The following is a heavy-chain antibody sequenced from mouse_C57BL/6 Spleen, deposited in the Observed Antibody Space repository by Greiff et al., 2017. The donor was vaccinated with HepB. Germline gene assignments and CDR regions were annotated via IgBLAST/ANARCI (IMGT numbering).Heavy chain of an antibody. CDR3: ARYDYDDSYDY. V-gene: IGHV1-81*01. CDR1: GYTFTSYG. D-gene: IGHD2-4*01. Sequence: QVQLKESGAELARPGASVKLSCKASGYTFTSYGISWVKQRTGQGLEWIGEIYPRSGNTYYNEKFKGKATLTADKSSSTAYMELRSLTSEDSAVYFCARYDYDDSYDYWGQGTTLTVSS. J-gene: IGHJ2*01. CDR2: IYPRSGNT.